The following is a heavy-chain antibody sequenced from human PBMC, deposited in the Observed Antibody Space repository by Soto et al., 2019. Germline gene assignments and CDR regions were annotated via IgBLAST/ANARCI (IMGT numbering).Heavy chain of an antibody. CDR2: ISFDESNK. D-gene: IGHD6-19*01. CDR3: ASLAGQWPPDY. V-gene: IGHV3-30*09. J-gene: IGHJ4*02. CDR1: GFTFGTYA. Sequence: QPGGSLRLSCAASGFTFGTYAMNWVRQAPGKGLEWVAFISFDESNKFYADSVKGRFAISRDNSKSTLYLQMDSLRREDTAVYYCASLAGQWPPDYWGRGTLCTVSS.